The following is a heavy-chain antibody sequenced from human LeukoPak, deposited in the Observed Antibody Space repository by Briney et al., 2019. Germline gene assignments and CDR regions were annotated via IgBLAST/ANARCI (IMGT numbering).Heavy chain of an antibody. Sequence: ASVKVSCKASGYTFTGKYMHWVRQAPGQGLEWMGWINPNSGGTNYAQKFQGRVTMTRDTSISTAYMELSRLRSDDTAVYYCVRVKNGGNRNIWFDPWGQGTLVAVSS. CDR1: GYTFTGKY. CDR3: VRVKNGGNRNIWFDP. D-gene: IGHD4-23*01. J-gene: IGHJ5*02. V-gene: IGHV1-2*02. CDR2: INPNSGGT.